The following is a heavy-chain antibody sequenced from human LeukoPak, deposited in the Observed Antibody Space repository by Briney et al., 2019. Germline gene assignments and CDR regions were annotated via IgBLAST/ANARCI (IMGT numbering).Heavy chain of an antibody. Sequence: SGTLSLTCAVSGGSISSNSWWSWVRQPPGKGLEWIGEIYRNGNTNYNPSLKSRVTISMDKSKNQFTLTLNSVTAADTAVYYCARDLGSQNYFDFWGRGVLVTVSS. CDR1: GGSISSNSW. D-gene: IGHD5-12*01. J-gene: IGHJ4*02. V-gene: IGHV4-4*02. CDR2: IYRNGNT. CDR3: ARDLGSQNYFDF.